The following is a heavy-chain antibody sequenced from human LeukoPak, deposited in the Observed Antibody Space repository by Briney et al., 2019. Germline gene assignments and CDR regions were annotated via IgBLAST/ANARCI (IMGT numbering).Heavy chain of an antibody. CDR3: ARDPTRELKQQLVREAGDDY. J-gene: IGHJ4*02. CDR1: GYTFTSYF. V-gene: IGHV1-46*01. CDR2: INPSGGST. Sequence: ASVKVSCKASGYTFTSYFMHWVRQAPGQGPEWMGLINPSGGSTSYAQKFQGRVTMTRDMSTNTVYMDLSSLRSDDTAVYYCARDPTRELKQQLVREAGDDYWGQGTLVTVSS. D-gene: IGHD6-13*01.